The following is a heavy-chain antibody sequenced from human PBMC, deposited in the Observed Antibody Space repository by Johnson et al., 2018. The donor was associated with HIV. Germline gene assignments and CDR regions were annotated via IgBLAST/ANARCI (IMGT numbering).Heavy chain of an antibody. V-gene: IGHV3-7*01. Sequence: EVQLVESGGGLVQPGGSLRLSCAASGFTFSSYWMSLVRQAPGKGLEWVANIKQVGSEKYYAASVKGRFTISRDNAKKSLYLQMNSLRAEDTAVYYCAREKIRAFDIWGQGTMVTVSS. CDR3: AREKIRAFDI. J-gene: IGHJ3*02. CDR1: GFTFSSYW. CDR2: IKQVGSEK.